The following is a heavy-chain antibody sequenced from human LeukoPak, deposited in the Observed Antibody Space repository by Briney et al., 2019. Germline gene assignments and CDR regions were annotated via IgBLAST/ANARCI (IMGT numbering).Heavy chain of an antibody. Sequence: ASVKVSCKASGYTFTSYGISWVRQAPGQGLEWMGIINPSGGSTSYAQKFQGRVTITKDTSASTAYMELSSLTSEDTAVYYCARGHSSGWWFYFDYWGQGTLVTVS. CDR2: INPSGGST. D-gene: IGHD6-19*01. V-gene: IGHV1-46*01. J-gene: IGHJ4*02. CDR3: ARGHSSGWWFYFDY. CDR1: GYTFTSYG.